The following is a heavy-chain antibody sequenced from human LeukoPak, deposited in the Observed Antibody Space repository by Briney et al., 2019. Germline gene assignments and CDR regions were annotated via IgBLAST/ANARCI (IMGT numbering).Heavy chain of an antibody. V-gene: IGHV4-39*07. CDR1: GGSISSSSYY. J-gene: IGHJ6*03. D-gene: IGHD3-9*01. CDR2: IYYSGST. CDR3: ARENRTHNPCYDILTGYFSGYYYMDV. Sequence: SETLSLTCTVSGGSISSSSYYWGWIRQPPGKGLEWIGSIYYSGSTYYYPSLKSRVTISVDTSKNQFSLKLSSVTAADTAVYYCARENRTHNPCYDILTGYFSGYYYMDVWGKGTTVTVSS.